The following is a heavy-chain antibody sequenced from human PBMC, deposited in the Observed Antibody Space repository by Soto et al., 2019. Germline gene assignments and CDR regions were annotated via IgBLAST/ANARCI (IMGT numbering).Heavy chain of an antibody. V-gene: IGHV4-39*02. Sequence: ASETLSLTCTVARGSIISGTNYWAWIRQPQGKGLXWXAXXXYXGXTXYXXXXKSRVTISLDTSKNLFSLKLRSVTAADTALYFCARDGPYYYGMDVWGQGTTVTLSS. CDR1: RGSIISGTNY. CDR3: ARDGPYYYGMDV. CDR2: XXYXGXT. J-gene: IGHJ6*02.